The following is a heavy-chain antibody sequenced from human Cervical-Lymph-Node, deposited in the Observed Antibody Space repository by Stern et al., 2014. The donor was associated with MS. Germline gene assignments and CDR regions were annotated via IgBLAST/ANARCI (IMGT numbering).Heavy chain of an antibody. D-gene: IGHD5-12*01. J-gene: IGHJ6*02. CDR3: ARDVYSDSRSGLDV. V-gene: IGHV4-31*03. Sequence: QVQLQESGPGLVRSSQTLSLTCTVSGVFISRGGVCWTWVRQHPGKGLEWLGSIYYSGSTYYNPSLKGRLLISLDTSGNHFSLNLNAVTAADTAVYYCARDVYSDSRSGLDVWGQGTTVTVSS. CDR1: GVFISRGGVC. CDR2: IYYSGST.